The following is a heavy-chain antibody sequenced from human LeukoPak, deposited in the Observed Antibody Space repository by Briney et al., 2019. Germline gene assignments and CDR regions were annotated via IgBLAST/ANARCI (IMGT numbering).Heavy chain of an antibody. Sequence: PGGSLRPSSAASGFTITSDGTHWVRQAPGKGLEWVAFIRYDGSNKYYADSVKGRFTISRDNSKNTLYLQMNSLRAEDTAVYYCAKDSGDYSGYWGQGTLVTVSS. CDR1: GFTITSDG. CDR2: IRYDGSNK. J-gene: IGHJ4*02. CDR3: AKDSGDYSGY. D-gene: IGHD2-15*01. V-gene: IGHV3-30*02.